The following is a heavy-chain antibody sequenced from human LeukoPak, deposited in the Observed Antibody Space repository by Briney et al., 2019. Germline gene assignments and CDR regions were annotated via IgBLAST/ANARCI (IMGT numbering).Heavy chain of an antibody. Sequence: SETLSLTCAVYGGSFSGYYWSWIRQPPGKGLEWIGEINHSGSTNYNPSLKSRVTISVDTSKNQFSLKLSSVTAADTAVYYCARVTADALDIWGQGTMVTVSS. V-gene: IGHV4-34*01. CDR3: ARVTADALDI. CDR2: INHSGST. CDR1: GGSFSGYY. J-gene: IGHJ3*02.